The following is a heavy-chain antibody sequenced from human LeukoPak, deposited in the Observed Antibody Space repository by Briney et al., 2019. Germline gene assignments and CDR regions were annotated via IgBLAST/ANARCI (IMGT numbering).Heavy chain of an antibody. CDR2: ISSSSSYV. D-gene: IGHD6-19*01. J-gene: IGHJ4*02. V-gene: IGHV3-21*01. CDR3: ASLSSSGWYFDY. Sequence: GGSLRLSCAASGFTFSSYSMNWVRQAPGKGLEWVSSISSSSSYVYYADSVKGRFTISRDNAKNSLYLQMNSLRAEDTAVYYCASLSSSGWYFDYWGQGTLVTVSS. CDR1: GFTFSSYS.